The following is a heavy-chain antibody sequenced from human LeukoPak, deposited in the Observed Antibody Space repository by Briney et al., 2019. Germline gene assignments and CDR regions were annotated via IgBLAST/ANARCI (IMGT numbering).Heavy chain of an antibody. CDR3: ARNSITDY. V-gene: IGHV1-18*04. CDR1: GYTFTGYY. J-gene: IGHJ4*02. CDR2: ISAYNGNT. D-gene: IGHD3-3*02. Sequence: ASVKVSCKASGYTFTGYYMHWVRQAPGQGLEWMGWISAYNGNTNYAQKLQGRVTMTTDTSTSTAYMELRSLRSDDTAVYYCARNSITDYWGQGTLVTVSS.